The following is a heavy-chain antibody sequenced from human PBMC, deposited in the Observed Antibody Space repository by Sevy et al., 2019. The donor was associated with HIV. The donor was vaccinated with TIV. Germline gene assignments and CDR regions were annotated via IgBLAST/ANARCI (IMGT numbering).Heavy chain of an antibody. CDR3: ARGSPAAGIVDY. J-gene: IGHJ4*02. V-gene: IGHV3-21*01. D-gene: IGHD6-13*01. Sequence: GGSLRLSCVASGFTFSSYSMNWVRQAPGKGLEWVSSISSSSSYIYYADSVKGRFTISRDNAKNSLYLQMNSLRAEDTAVYYCARGSPAAGIVDYWGQGTLVTVSS. CDR1: GFTFSSYS. CDR2: ISSSSSYI.